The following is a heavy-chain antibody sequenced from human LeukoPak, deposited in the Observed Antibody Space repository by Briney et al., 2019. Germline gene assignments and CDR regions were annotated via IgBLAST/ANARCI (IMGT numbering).Heavy chain of an antibody. V-gene: IGHV3-23*01. CDR3: ARIGYSYGIQYNYYMDV. D-gene: IGHD5-18*01. CDR2: ISGSGGST. J-gene: IGHJ6*03. Sequence: PGGSLRLSCAASGFTFSSYGMSWVRQAPGKGLEWVSAISGSGGSTYYADSVKGRFTISRDNSKNTLYLQMNSLRSEDTAVYYCARIGYSYGIQYNYYMDVWGKGTTVTVSS. CDR1: GFTFSSYG.